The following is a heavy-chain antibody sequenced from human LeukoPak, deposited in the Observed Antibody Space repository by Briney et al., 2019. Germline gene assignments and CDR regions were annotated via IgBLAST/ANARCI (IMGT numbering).Heavy chain of an antibody. D-gene: IGHD3-16*02. CDR1: GFTVSDNY. J-gene: IGHJ4*02. CDR2: IYSDGST. V-gene: IGHV3-53*01. Sequence: GGSLRLSCAASGFTVSDNYMSWVRQAPGKGLEWVSIIYSDGSTYFADSVKGRFTLSRDNSKNTLFLQMNSLRAEDTAVYYCARSRRGCSYLYDYWGQGTLVTVSS. CDR3: ARSRRGCSYLYDY.